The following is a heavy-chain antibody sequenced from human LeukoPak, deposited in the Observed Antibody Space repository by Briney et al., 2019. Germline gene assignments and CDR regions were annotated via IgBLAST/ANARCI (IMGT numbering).Heavy chain of an antibody. CDR2: IISNGGST. CDR3: VKENGRYPEPYYFDY. CDR1: GCNFSRYA. J-gene: IGHJ4*02. D-gene: IGHD3-9*01. V-gene: IGHV3-64D*06. Sequence: GGSLRLSCSASGCNFSRYALHWVRQAPGKGLEYVSGIISNGGSTNYADSVKGRFTISRDNSKNTLYLQMSSLRPEDTAVYYCVKENGRYPEPYYFDYWGQGTLVTVSS.